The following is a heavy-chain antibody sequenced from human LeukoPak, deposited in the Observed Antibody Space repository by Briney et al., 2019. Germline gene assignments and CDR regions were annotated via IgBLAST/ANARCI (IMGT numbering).Heavy chain of an antibody. CDR3: AYTYVDY. CDR1: GFTFSIAW. D-gene: IGHD3-16*01. CDR2: IKSNTDGGTA. V-gene: IGHV3-15*01. Sequence: GGPLRLSCAASGFTFSIAWMSWVRQAPGKGLEWVGRIKSNTDGGTAEYAAPVRGRFTISRDDSKNTLYLQMNSLRTDDSAIYYCAYTYVDYWGQGTLVAVSS. J-gene: IGHJ4*02.